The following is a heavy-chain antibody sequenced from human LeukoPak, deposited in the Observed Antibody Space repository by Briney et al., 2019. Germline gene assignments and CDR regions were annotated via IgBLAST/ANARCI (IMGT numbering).Heavy chain of an antibody. CDR1: CGSVSDGHIY. J-gene: IGHJ4*02. Sequence: SETLSLICAMSCGSVSDGHIYWSWIRQPPGKGLEGIGYISYSGSTNYNPSLKSLVTISVDTSKNQFSLKLSSVTAADTAVYYCARDSAYCSGGSCYDYWGQGTLVTVSS. D-gene: IGHD2-15*01. CDR3: ARDSAYCSGGSCYDY. V-gene: IGHV4-61*01. CDR2: ISYSGST.